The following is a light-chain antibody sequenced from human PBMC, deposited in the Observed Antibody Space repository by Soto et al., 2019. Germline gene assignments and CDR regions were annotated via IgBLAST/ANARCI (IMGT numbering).Light chain of an antibody. CDR2: DAS. J-gene: IGKJ3*01. CDR3: QKYDSLPLT. Sequence: DIQMTQSPSSLSASVGDRVTISCQASQDISNYLNWYQHKESKAPKLLIYDASNLETGVPSRFSGSGSGTDFTLTISSLQPEDIATYYCQKYDSLPLTFGPGTKVDIK. V-gene: IGKV1-33*01. CDR1: QDISNY.